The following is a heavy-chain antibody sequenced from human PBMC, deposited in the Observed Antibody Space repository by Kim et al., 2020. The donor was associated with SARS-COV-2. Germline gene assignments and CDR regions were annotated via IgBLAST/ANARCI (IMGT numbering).Heavy chain of an antibody. V-gene: IGHV3-23*01. D-gene: IGHD1-20*01. Sequence: GKGRVTTSRDKSKNTLYLQMNSLRAEDTAVYYCAKAPLTGNLKSLYYFDYWGQGTLVTVSS. J-gene: IGHJ4*02. CDR3: AKAPLTGNLKSLYYFDY.